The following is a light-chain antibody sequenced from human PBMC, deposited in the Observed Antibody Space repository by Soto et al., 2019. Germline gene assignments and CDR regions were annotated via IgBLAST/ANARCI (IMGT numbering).Light chain of an antibody. CDR1: QSVSTY. Sequence: EIVLTQSPATLSLSPGERAILSCRASQSVSTYLAWYQQKPGQAPRLLIYGAFNRATGIPARFSGSGSGTDFTLTISSLEPEDSAVYYCQQRNVWPPVTFGQGTRLEI. V-gene: IGKV3-11*01. J-gene: IGKJ5*01. CDR3: QQRNVWPPVT. CDR2: GAF.